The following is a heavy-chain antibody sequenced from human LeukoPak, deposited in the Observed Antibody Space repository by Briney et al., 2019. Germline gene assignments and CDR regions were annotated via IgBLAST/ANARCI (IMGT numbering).Heavy chain of an antibody. Sequence: GASVKVSCKASGYTLTSYGISWVRQAPGQGLEWMGWISACNGNTNYAQKLQGRVTMTTDTSTSTAYMELRSPRSDDTAVYYCARESPGRELPDYWGQGTLVTVSS. CDR2: ISACNGNT. V-gene: IGHV1-18*01. J-gene: IGHJ4*02. CDR3: ARESPGRELPDY. CDR1: GYTLTSYG. D-gene: IGHD1-26*01.